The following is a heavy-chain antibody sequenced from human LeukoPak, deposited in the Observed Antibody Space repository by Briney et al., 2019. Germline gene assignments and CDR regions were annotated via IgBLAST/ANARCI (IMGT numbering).Heavy chain of an antibody. V-gene: IGHV3-23*01. CDR2: ITGSDDGT. CDR3: AKGPHLYSGYHPDS. D-gene: IGHD5-12*01. CDR1: GFTFSSAA. Sequence: GGSLRLSCAASGFTFSSAAMAWVRQAPGKGLEWVSTITGSDDGTYYADSVKGRFTISRDYGTNTVHLQVNGLRTEDTAIYYCAKGPHLYSGYHPDSWGQGTLVTVSS. J-gene: IGHJ4*02.